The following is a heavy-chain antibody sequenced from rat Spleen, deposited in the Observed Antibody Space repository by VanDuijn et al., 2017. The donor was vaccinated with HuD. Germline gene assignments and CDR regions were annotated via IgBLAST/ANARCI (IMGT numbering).Heavy chain of an antibody. D-gene: IGHD4-3*01. Sequence: EVQLVESGGGLVQPGRSLKLSCAASGFTFSNYAMAWVRQAPGKGLEWVSSINDNGGTTYYPDSVKGRFTISRDNAENTVYLQMNSLRSEDTATYYCAVAGYGYWGQGVMVTVSS. V-gene: IGHV5-58*01. CDR1: GFTFSNYA. CDR3: AVAGYGY. CDR2: INDNGGTT. J-gene: IGHJ2*01.